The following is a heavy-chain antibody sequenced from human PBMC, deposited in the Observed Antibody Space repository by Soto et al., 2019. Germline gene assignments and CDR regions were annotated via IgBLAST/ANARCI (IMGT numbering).Heavy chain of an antibody. Sequence: KFQGRVTITRDTSASTAYMELSSLRSEDTAVYYCASLHRIAAAGTGAFDIWGQGTMVTVSS. V-gene: IGHV1-3*01. J-gene: IGHJ3*02. CDR3: ASLHRIAAAGTGAFDI. D-gene: IGHD6-13*01.